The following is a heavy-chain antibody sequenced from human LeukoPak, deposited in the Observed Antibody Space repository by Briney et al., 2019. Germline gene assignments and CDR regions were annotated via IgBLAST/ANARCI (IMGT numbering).Heavy chain of an antibody. D-gene: IGHD3-10*01. J-gene: IGHJ4*02. V-gene: IGHV3-66*02. Sequence: GGSLRLSCAASGFTVSSNYMSWVRQAPGKGLEWVSVIYSGGSTYYADSVKGRFTISRDNSKNTLYLQMNSLRAEDTAVYYCAKDYQEGPNSQTQFDYWGQGTLATVSS. CDR1: GFTVSSNY. CDR3: AKDYQEGPNSQTQFDY. CDR2: IYSGGST.